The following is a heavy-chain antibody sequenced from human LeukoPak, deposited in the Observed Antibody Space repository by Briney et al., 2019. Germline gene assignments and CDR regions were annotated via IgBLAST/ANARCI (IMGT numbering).Heavy chain of an antibody. CDR2: ISSSSSYI. J-gene: IGHJ4*02. CDR1: GFTFSSYS. V-gene: IGHV3-21*01. CDR3: ATGARYIVVPAATFDY. D-gene: IGHD2-2*01. Sequence: GGSLRLSCAASGFTFSSYSMNWVRQAPGKGLEWVSSISSSSSYIYYADSVKGRFTISRDNAKNSLYLQMNSLRAEDTAVYYCATGARYIVVPAATFDYWRQGTLVTVSS.